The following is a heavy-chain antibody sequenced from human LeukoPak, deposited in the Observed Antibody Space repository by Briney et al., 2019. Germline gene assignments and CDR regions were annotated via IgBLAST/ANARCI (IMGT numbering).Heavy chain of an antibody. CDR3: ARGFCSSTNCYQGPFDF. V-gene: IGHV3-15*01. D-gene: IGHD2-2*01. CDR1: GFTFSSAW. CDR2: IKNKTNGETT. J-gene: IGHJ4*02. Sequence: GGSLRLSCAASGFTFSSAWMTWVRQAPGKGLEWVGHIKNKTNGETTDYAAPVKGRLIISRDDSKNTLYLQMNSLRTEDTAVYYCARGFCSSTNCYQGPFDFWGQGTLVTVSS.